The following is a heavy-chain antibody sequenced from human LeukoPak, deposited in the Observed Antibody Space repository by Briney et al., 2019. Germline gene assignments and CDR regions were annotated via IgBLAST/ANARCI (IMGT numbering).Heavy chain of an antibody. CDR3: ARATTSGYYYGLDV. D-gene: IGHD4-17*01. J-gene: IGHJ6*02. CDR1: GITVSSDY. CDR2: IYSGGGT. V-gene: IGHV3-66*01. Sequence: GGSLRLSCAGSGITVSSDYMSWVRQAPGKGLEWVSAIYSGGGTYYADSVKGRFTISRDNPRTTVNLQMNSLSAEDTAVYYCARATTSGYYYGLDVWGQGTTVTVSS.